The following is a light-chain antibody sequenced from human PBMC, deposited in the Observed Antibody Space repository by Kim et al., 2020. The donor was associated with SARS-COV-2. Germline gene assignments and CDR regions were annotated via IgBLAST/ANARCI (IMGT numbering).Light chain of an antibody. CDR2: GAS. CDR3: QQSNTFPVT. J-gene: IGKJ2*01. V-gene: IGKV1D-12*01. CDR1: QDINIW. Sequence: GATVAISCRASQDINIWLAWYQQKPGNATHLLISGASNLQSGVPSRFSAYGSGTYFSLTISGLQPEDFATYYCQQSNTFPVTFGQGTKLEI.